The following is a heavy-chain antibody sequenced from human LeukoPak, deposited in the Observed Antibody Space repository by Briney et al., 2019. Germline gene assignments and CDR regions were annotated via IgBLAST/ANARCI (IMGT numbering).Heavy chain of an antibody. V-gene: IGHV4-34*01. CDR3: ARRGYTYGWGWFDP. D-gene: IGHD5-18*01. J-gene: IGHJ5*02. Sequence: PSETLSLTCGVYGGSFSDYYWSWIRQPPGKGLEWIGEINHSGSTNYNPSLKSRVTISVDTSKNQFSLKVNSVTAADTAVYYCARRGYTYGWGWFDPWGQGTLVTASS. CDR2: INHSGST. CDR1: GGSFSDYY.